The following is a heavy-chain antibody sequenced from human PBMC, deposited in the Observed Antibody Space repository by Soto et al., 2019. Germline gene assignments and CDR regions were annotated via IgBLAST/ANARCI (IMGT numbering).Heavy chain of an antibody. CDR2: ISANGRGT. CDR1: GFSFSTYP. D-gene: IGHD3-22*01. V-gene: IGHV3-23*01. J-gene: IGHJ4*02. Sequence: VGSLRLSCGPSGFSFSTYPMSWVRQAPGKGLEWVTAISANGRGTSYADSVKDRFTILRDNSRNTLFLQMNSLRADDTAVYFCVKKRSYDRTNYDHFDYWGQGTLVTVSS. CDR3: VKKRSYDRTNYDHFDY.